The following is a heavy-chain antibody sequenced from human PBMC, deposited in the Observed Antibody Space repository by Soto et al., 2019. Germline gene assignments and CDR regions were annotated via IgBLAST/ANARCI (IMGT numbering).Heavy chain of an antibody. J-gene: IGHJ6*02. V-gene: IGHV4-39*01. CDR3: ARHGEGRPYYSSSWYGGGLYYYYCMDV. CDR2: IYYSGST. CDR1: GGSISSSSYY. Sequence: SETLSLTCTVSGGSISSSSYYWGWIREPPGKGLEWIGSIYYSGSTYYNPSLKSRVTIYVDTSKNQFSPKLSSVTAADTAVYYCARHGEGRPYYSSSWYGGGLYYYYCMDVWGQGTTVTVSS. D-gene: IGHD6-13*01.